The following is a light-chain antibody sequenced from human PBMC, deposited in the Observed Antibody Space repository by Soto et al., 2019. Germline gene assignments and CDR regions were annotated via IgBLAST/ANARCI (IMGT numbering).Light chain of an antibody. CDR3: QKYNSAPRT. CDR1: QGISNY. J-gene: IGKJ1*01. CDR2: AAS. V-gene: IGKV1-27*01. Sequence: DIQMTQSPSSLSASVGDRVTITCRASQGISNYLAWYQQKPGKVPKLLIYAASTLPSGVPSRFSGIGSGTDFTLTISSLQPEDVATYYCQKYNSAPRTFGQGTKLKIK.